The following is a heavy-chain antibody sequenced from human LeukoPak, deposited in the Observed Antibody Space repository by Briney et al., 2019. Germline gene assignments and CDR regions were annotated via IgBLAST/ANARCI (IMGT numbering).Heavy chain of an antibody. CDR2: IYYSGST. J-gene: IGHJ4*02. V-gene: IGHV4-31*03. CDR1: GGSISSGGYY. Sequence: PSETLSLTYTVSGGSISSGGYYWSWIRQHPGKGLEWIGYIYYSGSTYYNPSLKSRVTISVDTSKNQFSLKLSSVAAADTAVYYCATGWDGYKLAFDYWGQGTLVTVSS. D-gene: IGHD5-24*01. CDR3: ATGWDGYKLAFDY.